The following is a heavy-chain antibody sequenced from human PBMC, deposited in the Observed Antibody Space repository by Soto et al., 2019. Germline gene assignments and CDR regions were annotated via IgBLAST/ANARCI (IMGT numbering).Heavy chain of an antibody. D-gene: IGHD3-22*01. V-gene: IGHV4-31*03. Sequence: QVQLQESGPGLVKPSQTLSLTCTVSGGSISSGGYYWSWIRQHPGKGLEWIGYIYYSGSTYYNPSRQRRVTISVDTSKNQFSLELSSVTAADTAVYYCARDSYYDSSSPSYYYYGMDVWGQGTTVTVSS. J-gene: IGHJ6*02. CDR1: GGSISSGGYY. CDR2: IYYSGST. CDR3: ARDSYYDSSSPSYYYYGMDV.